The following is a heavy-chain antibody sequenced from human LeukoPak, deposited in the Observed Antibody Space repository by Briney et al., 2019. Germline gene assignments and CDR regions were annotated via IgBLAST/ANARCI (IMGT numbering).Heavy chain of an antibody. V-gene: IGHV3-48*01. CDR3: AKVAGAFGVVILPSDY. D-gene: IGHD3-3*01. J-gene: IGHJ4*02. CDR2: ISSSSSTI. CDR1: GFTFSSYS. Sequence: GGSLRLSCAASGFTFSSYSMNWVRQAPGKGLEWVSYISSSSSTIYYADSVKGRFTISRDNAKNSLYLQMNSLRAEDTAVYYCAKVAGAFGVVILPSDYWGQGTLVTVSS.